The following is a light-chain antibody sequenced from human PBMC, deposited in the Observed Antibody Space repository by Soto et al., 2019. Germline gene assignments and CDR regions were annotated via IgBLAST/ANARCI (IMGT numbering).Light chain of an antibody. V-gene: IGKV1-5*03. Sequence: DIQMTQSPSTLSASVGDRVTITCRASQSISSWLAWFQQKPGTAPKLLIYKASTLQSGVPSRFSGSGSGTGFTLTISSLQPDDSATYYCQQYNDNWTFGQGTKV. CDR3: QQYNDNWT. CDR1: QSISSW. CDR2: KAS. J-gene: IGKJ1*01.